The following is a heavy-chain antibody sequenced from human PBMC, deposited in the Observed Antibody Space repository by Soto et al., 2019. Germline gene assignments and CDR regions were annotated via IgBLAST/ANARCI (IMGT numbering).Heavy chain of an antibody. CDR2: IYPGDSDT. Sequence: GESLKISCKGSGYSFTSYLIGWVRQMPGKGLEWMGIIYPGDSDTRYSPSFQGQVTISADKSISTAYLQWSSLKASDTAMYYCARQDSMYYYGMDVWGQGTTVTVSS. CDR3: ARQDSMYYYGMDV. J-gene: IGHJ6*02. D-gene: IGHD2-2*01. CDR1: GYSFTSYL. V-gene: IGHV5-51*01.